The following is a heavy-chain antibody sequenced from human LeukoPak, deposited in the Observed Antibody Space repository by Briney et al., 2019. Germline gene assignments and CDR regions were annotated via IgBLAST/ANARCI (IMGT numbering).Heavy chain of an antibody. CDR2: ISYDGSNK. CDR3: AKVYRPYGDFHSFDY. D-gene: IGHD4-17*01. Sequence: GGSLRLSCAASGFTFSSYGMHWVRQAPGKGLEWVAVISYDGSNKYYADSVKGRFTISRDNSKNTLSLQMNSLRAEDTATYYCAKVYRPYGDFHSFDYWGQGTLVTVSS. V-gene: IGHV3-30*18. CDR1: GFTFSSYG. J-gene: IGHJ4*02.